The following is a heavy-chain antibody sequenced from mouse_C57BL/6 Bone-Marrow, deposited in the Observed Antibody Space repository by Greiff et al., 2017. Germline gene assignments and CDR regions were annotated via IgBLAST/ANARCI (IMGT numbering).Heavy chain of an antibody. CDR3: AREEVGARATL. J-gene: IGHJ4*01. D-gene: IGHD3-1*01. CDR2: IYPRSGNT. V-gene: IGHV1-81*01. CDR1: GYTFTSYG. Sequence: QVQLKQSGAELARPGASVKLSCKASGYTFTSYGISWVKQRTGQGLEWIGEIYPRSGNTYYNEKFKGKATLTADKSSSTAYIELRSLTSEDSAVYFCAREEVGARATLWGQGTSVTVSS.